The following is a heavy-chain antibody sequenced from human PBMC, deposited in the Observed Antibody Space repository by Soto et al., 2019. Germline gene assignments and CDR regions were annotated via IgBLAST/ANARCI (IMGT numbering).Heavy chain of an antibody. CDR2: ISASYKI. CDR3: SRSPEVGVRGGY. Sequence: GGSLRLSCTGSGFTFSAYNINWVRQAPGKGLEWVSSISASYKIYQSDSMKGRFTISRENARNSVYLQINSLRDEDTALYSCSRSPEVGVRGGYWGQGTPVTVSS. D-gene: IGHD3-3*01. CDR1: GFTFSAYN. V-gene: IGHV3-21*01. J-gene: IGHJ4*02.